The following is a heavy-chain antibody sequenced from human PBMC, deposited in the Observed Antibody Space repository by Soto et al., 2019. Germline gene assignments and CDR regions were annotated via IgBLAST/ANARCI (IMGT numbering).Heavy chain of an antibody. CDR1: GASISSYY. CDR2: IYYTWSI. J-gene: IGHJ5*02. V-gene: IGHV4-59*08. Sequence: SETLSLTCTVSGASISSYYWSWVRQPPGKGLEWIGYIYYTWSISYSPSLKSRVTISADTSKNQFSLKLTSVTAADTAVYYCGRLGYCTGGSCYWFDPWGQGTLVTVS. D-gene: IGHD2-15*01. CDR3: GRLGYCTGGSCYWFDP.